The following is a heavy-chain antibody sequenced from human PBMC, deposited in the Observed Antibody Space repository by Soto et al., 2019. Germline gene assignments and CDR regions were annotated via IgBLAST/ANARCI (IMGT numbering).Heavy chain of an antibody. CDR1: GFTFSSYS. Sequence: GGSLRLSCAASGFTFSSYSMNWVRQAPGKGLEWVSYISSSSSTIYYADSVKGRFTISRDNAKNSLYLQMNSLRAEDTAVYYCASGFLRAVAGILSYYMDVWGKGTTVTVSS. D-gene: IGHD6-19*01. CDR3: ASGFLRAVAGILSYYMDV. J-gene: IGHJ6*03. CDR2: ISSSSSTI. V-gene: IGHV3-48*01.